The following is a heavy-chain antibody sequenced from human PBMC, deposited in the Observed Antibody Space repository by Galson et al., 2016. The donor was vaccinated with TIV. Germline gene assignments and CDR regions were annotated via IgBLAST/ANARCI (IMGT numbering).Heavy chain of an antibody. Sequence: SETLSLTCTVSGGSVISTTYYWSWIRQPPGKGLEWIGEINHSGHTHHNPSLKSRVTISLDTSKNQFSLTLTSVTAADTALFYCARVRRGNVGVVDATDAFDIWDQGTMVTVSS. D-gene: IGHD2-15*01. J-gene: IGHJ3*02. CDR1: GGSVISTTYY. CDR3: ARVRRGNVGVVDATDAFDI. V-gene: IGHV4-39*07. CDR2: INHSGHT.